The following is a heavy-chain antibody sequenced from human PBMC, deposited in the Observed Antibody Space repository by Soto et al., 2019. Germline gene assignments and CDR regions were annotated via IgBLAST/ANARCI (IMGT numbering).Heavy chain of an antibody. CDR3: AKPGYSSSWYVTNDYYYGMDV. CDR2: ISGSGGST. D-gene: IGHD6-13*01. CDR1: GFTFSSYA. Sequence: EVQLLESGGGLVQPGGSLRLSCAASGFTFSSYAMSWVRQAPGKGLEWVSAISGSGGSTYYADSVKGRFTISRDNSKNTLYLQMNSLRAEDTAVYYCAKPGYSSSWYVTNDYYYGMDVWGQGTTVTVSS. V-gene: IGHV3-23*01. J-gene: IGHJ6*02.